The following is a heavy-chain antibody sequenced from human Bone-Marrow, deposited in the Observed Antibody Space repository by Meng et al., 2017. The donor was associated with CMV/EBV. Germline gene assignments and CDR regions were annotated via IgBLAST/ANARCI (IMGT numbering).Heavy chain of an antibody. Sequence: GESLKISCAASGFTFSSYEMNWVRQAPGKGLEWVSYISSRGNTIYYTDSVKGRFTISRDNTKNSLYLQMNNLRAEDTAVYYWSRENWFGELSPDAFDIWGQGTMVTVSS. CDR3: SRENWFGELSPDAFDI. V-gene: IGHV3-48*03. CDR1: GFTFSSYE. CDR2: ISSRGNTI. J-gene: IGHJ3*02. D-gene: IGHD3-10*01.